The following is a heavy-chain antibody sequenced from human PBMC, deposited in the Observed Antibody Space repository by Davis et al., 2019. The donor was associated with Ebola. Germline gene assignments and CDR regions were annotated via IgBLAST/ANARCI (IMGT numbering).Heavy chain of an antibody. CDR2: IYYSGIT. Sequence: SETLSLTCSVSGVSISSFYWSWIRQTPGKGLEWIGYIYYSGITKYNPSLKSRVTISIDTSKTQFSLNLSSVTAADTAVYYCARGSYGDRVYWGQGTLVTVSS. D-gene: IGHD2-21*01. V-gene: IGHV4-59*01. CDR1: GVSISSFY. J-gene: IGHJ4*02. CDR3: ARGSYGDRVY.